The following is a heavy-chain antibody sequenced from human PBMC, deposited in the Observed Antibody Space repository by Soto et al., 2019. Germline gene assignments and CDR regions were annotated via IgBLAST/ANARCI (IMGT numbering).Heavy chain of an antibody. V-gene: IGHV4-34*01. CDR2: INHSGST. Sequence: SETLSLTCAVYGGSFSGYYWSWIRQPPGKGLEWIGEINHSGSTNYNPSLKSRVTISVDTSKNQFSLKLSSVTAADTAVYYCARTRPRNGYYYYYGMDVWGQGTTVTVSS. D-gene: IGHD6-6*01. CDR1: GGSFSGYY. CDR3: ARTRPRNGYYYYYGMDV. J-gene: IGHJ6*02.